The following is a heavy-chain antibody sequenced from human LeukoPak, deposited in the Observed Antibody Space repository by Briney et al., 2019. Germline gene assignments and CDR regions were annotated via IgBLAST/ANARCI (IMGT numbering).Heavy chain of an antibody. V-gene: IGHV3-23*01. D-gene: IGHD2/OR15-2a*01. Sequence: PGGSLRLSCAASGFTFRNYGMSWVRQAPGKGPEWVSGISGSGDSTCYADSVKGRFTISRDNSKNRLFLQIDSVRVEDTAFYYCAKRPDSRGYFQWGPGTLVTVSS. CDR1: GFTFRNYG. CDR3: AKRPDSRGYFQ. J-gene: IGHJ4*02. CDR2: ISGSGDST.